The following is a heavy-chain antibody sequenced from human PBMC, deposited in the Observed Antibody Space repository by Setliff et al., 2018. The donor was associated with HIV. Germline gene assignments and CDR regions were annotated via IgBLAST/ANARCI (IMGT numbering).Heavy chain of an antibody. CDR1: GGSINSGGYY. V-gene: IGHV4-31*03. J-gene: IGHJ4*02. CDR3: ARGRHAGSGAYSGGFYYFDF. Sequence: SETLSLTCTVSGGSINSGGYYWTWVRQHPGKGLQWIGYIYYIGGAYYNPSLKSRVTISLDTSKNHFSLNLSSVTAADTGLYYCARGRHAGSGAYSGGFYYFDFWGQGALVTVSS. D-gene: IGHD3-16*01. CDR2: IYYIGGA.